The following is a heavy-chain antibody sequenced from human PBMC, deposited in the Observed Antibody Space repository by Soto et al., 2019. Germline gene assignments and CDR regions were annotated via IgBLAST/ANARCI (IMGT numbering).Heavy chain of an antibody. Sequence: SVKVSCKAPGGTFSSYAISWVRQAPGQGLEWMGGIIPIFGTANYAQKFQGRVTITADESTSTAYMELSSLRSEDTAVYYCARDNPNYYYDRSLGYWGQGTLVTVSS. D-gene: IGHD3-22*01. V-gene: IGHV1-69*13. CDR2: IIPIFGTA. CDR1: GGTFSSYA. J-gene: IGHJ4*02. CDR3: ARDNPNYYYDRSLGY.